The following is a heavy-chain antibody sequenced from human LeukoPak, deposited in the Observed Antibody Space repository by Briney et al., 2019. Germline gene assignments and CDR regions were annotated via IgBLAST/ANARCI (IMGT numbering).Heavy chain of an antibody. CDR1: GFTFSDHY. CDR2: TRNKANSYTT. D-gene: IGHD4-11*01. Sequence: GGSLRLSCAASGFTFSDHYMDWVRQAPGKGLEWVGRTRNKANSYTTEYAASVKGRFTISRDDSKNSLYLQVNSLKTEDTAVYYCAREMRTVTTGYYYYGMDVWGQGTTVTVSS. J-gene: IGHJ6*02. CDR3: AREMRTVTTGYYYYGMDV. V-gene: IGHV3-72*01.